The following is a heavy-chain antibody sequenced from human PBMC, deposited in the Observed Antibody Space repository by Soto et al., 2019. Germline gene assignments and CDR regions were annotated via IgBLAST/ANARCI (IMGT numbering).Heavy chain of an antibody. CDR2: IYYSGST. V-gene: IGHV4-59*01. D-gene: IGHD3-22*01. Sequence: PSETLSLTCTVSSGSISSYYWSWIRQPPGKGLEWIGYIYYSGSTNYNPSLKSRVTISVDTSKNQFSLRLSSVTAADTAVYYCATDYYYASGGYYYWGQGTLVTVSS. J-gene: IGHJ4*02. CDR3: ATDYYYASGGYYY. CDR1: SGSISSYY.